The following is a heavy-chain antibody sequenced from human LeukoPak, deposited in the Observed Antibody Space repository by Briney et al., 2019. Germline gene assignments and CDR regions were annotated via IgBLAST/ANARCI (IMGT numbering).Heavy chain of an antibody. Sequence: GGSMRLSCVGSGFTISNYWMHWVRQAPGTGLMWVSRIHPDGRITTYADSVKGRFTISRDNAKNALYLQMNSLRAEDTAVYYCAPQQAYSPYNWFDPWGQGTLVTVSS. CDR1: GFTISNYW. V-gene: IGHV3-74*03. CDR2: IHPDGRIT. D-gene: IGHD5-12*01. CDR3: APQQAYSPYNWFDP. J-gene: IGHJ5*02.